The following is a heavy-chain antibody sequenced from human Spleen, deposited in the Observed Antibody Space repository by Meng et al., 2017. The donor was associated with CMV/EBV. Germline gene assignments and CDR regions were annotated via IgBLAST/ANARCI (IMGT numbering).Heavy chain of an antibody. CDR2: ISVYNGDT. J-gene: IGHJ4*02. CDR1: GGTFSSYG. Sequence: ASVKVSCKASGGTFSSYGISWVRQAPGQGLEWMGWISVYNGDTKFSQKVQGRLTMSTDTSTSTAYMELRSLRSDDTAVYFCARGVDYEVPDANDYWGQGTLVTVSS. CDR3: ARGVDYEVPDANDY. V-gene: IGHV1-18*01. D-gene: IGHD2-2*01.